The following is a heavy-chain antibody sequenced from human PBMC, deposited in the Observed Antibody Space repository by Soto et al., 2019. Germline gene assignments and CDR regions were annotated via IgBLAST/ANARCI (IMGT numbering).Heavy chain of an antibody. J-gene: IGHJ4*02. CDR1: GFRFSDFA. V-gene: IGHV3-23*01. CDR3: AKGAEGYVVSSLDS. Sequence: EVQLLESGGGFVQPGGSLRLSCAASGFRFSDFAMTWVRQAPGRGLEWVSAITGTASSTYYADSVKGRFTISRDNCKNTLYLQINSLRAEDTAIYYCAKGAEGYVVSSLDSWGQGTLVTVSS. D-gene: IGHD5-12*01. CDR2: ITGTASST.